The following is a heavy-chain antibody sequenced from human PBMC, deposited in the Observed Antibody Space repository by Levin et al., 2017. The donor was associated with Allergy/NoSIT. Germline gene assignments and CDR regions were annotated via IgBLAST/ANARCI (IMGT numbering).Heavy chain of an antibody. CDR2: VDYTGNT. V-gene: IGHV4-59*01. D-gene: IGHD3-22*01. J-gene: IGHJ5*01. Sequence: SETLSLNCTVSGDSMTSYYWSWIRQSPGKGLEWLGYVDYTGNTHYNPSLKSRVTISLDTSKKQFSLKLGSVTAADTAVYYCARGTGVKAYYDGSHTYHNRWFDSWGQGTLVTVSS. CDR3: ARGTGVKAYYDGSHTYHNRWFDS. CDR1: GDSMTSYY.